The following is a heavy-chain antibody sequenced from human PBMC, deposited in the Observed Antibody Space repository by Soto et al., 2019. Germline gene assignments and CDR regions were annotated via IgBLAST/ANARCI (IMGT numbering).Heavy chain of an antibody. J-gene: IGHJ4*02. Sequence: QITLKESGPTLVKPTQTLTLTCTFSGFSLSTSGVGVGWIRQPPGKALEWLALIYWDDDKRYSPSLKSRLTITKNTSKTXXVXTXXNMDPVDTATYYCAHSDIVVVPAAMRLGPICHFDYWGQGTLVTVSS. CDR1: GFSLSTSGVG. CDR3: AHSDIVVVPAAMRLGPICHFDY. CDR2: IYWDDDK. V-gene: IGHV2-5*02. D-gene: IGHD2-2*01.